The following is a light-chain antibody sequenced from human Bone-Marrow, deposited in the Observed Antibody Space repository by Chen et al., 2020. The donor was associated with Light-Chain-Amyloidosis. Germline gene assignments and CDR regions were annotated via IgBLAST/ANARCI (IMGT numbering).Light chain of an antibody. V-gene: IGLV3-21*02. J-gene: IGLJ3*02. CDR1: NIGNKN. Sequence: SYVLTQPPSVSVAPGQTATFTCGGNNIGNKNVHWYQQKPGQAPILVVFDDRDRPSGIPERFSGSNSGNTVTLTINRVEAGDEADYYCQVWDTTRGVFGGGTKLTVL. CDR2: DDR. CDR3: QVWDTTRGV.